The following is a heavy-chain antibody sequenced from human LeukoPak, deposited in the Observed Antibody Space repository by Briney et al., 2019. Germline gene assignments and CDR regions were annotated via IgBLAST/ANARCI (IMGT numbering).Heavy chain of an antibody. CDR2: INTDGIIT. V-gene: IGHV3-74*01. Sequence: GGSLRLSCAASGFTFSAYWMHWVRQAPGKGLVWVSRINTDGIITNYADSVKGRFTISRDNAKNTLCLQMNSLRVEDTAVYYCARVDYTRASDIWGQGTMVTVSS. D-gene: IGHD2-2*02. CDR3: ARVDYTRASDI. J-gene: IGHJ3*02. CDR1: GFTFSAYW.